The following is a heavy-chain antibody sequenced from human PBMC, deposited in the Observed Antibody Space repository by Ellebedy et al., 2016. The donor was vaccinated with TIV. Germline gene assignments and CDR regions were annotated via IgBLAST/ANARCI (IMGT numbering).Heavy chain of an antibody. V-gene: IGHV3-9*01. Sequence: PGGSLRLSCAASGFTFDDYAMHWVRQAPGKGLEWVSGISWNSGSIGYADSVKGRFTISRDNAKNTLYLQMNSLRAEDTAVYYCARVLEGYFDYWGQGTLVTVSS. CDR2: ISWNSGSI. CDR1: GFTFDDYA. D-gene: IGHD3-3*02. J-gene: IGHJ4*02. CDR3: ARVLEGYFDY.